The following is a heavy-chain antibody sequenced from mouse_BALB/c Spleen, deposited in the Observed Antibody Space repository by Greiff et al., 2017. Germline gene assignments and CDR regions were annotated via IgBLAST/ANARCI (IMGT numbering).Heavy chain of an antibody. J-gene: IGHJ3*01. CDR2: IDTSDSYT. V-gene: IGHV1-69*01. D-gene: IGHD1-1*01. Sequence: QVQLQQPGAELVMPGASVKMSCKASGYTFTDYWMHWVKQRPGQGLEWIGAIDTSDSYTSYNQKFKGKATLTVDESSSTAYMQLSSLTSEDSAVYYCASSYYGSWCAYWGQGTLVTVSA. CDR1: GYTFTDYW. CDR3: ASSYYGSWCAY.